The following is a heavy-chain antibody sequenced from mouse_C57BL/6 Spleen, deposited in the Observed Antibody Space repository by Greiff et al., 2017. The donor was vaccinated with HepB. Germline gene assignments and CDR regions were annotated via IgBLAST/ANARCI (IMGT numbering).Heavy chain of an antibody. CDR3: ARNYYGSSPPYWYFDV. Sequence: QVQLQQPGAELVRPGSSVKLSCKASGYTFTSYWMHWVKQRPIQGLEWIGNIDPSDSETHYNQKFKDKATLTVDKSSSTAYMQLSSLTSEDSAVYYCARNYYGSSPPYWYFDVWGTGTTVTVSS. J-gene: IGHJ1*03. V-gene: IGHV1-52*01. CDR2: IDPSDSET. D-gene: IGHD1-1*01. CDR1: GYTFTSYW.